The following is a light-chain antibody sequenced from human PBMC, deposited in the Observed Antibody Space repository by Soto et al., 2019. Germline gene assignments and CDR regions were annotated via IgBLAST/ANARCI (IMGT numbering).Light chain of an antibody. CDR2: EVT. CDR1: SSDVGGYDY. Sequence: QSVLTQPPSASGSPGQSVAISCTGTSSDVGGYDYVSWYQQHPGKAPKLMIYEVTKRPSGVPDRFSGSKSGNTASPTVSGLQAEDEADYYCSSYGGNNNLLFGGGTKLTVL. V-gene: IGLV2-8*01. CDR3: SSYGGNNNLL. J-gene: IGLJ2*01.